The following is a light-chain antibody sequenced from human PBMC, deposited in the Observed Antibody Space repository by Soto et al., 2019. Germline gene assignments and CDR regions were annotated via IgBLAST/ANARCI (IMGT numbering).Light chain of an antibody. J-gene: IGKJ2*01. Sequence: DIQMTQSPSSLSASVGDRVTITCRARQDIRHALGWYQQKQGKVPKRLIYSASSLQNGVPSRFSGSGSETVVSLTISSLQPDDCATYDCRQHADYPFTFGQGNRRAI. CDR3: RQHADYPFT. V-gene: IGKV1-17*01. CDR1: QDIRHA. CDR2: SAS.